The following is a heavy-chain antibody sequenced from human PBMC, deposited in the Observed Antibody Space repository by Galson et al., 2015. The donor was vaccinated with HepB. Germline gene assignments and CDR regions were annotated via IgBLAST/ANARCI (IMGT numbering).Heavy chain of an antibody. Sequence: PALVKPTQTLTLTCTFSGFSLRTSGVGVGWIRQTPGKAPEWLALIYWDDDKRYSPSLMSRLTIMKDASKNQVVLTMTNMDPVDTARYYCVHSIEVMVAYTYARAFDYWGQGILVTVSS. CDR2: IYWDDDK. V-gene: IGHV2-5*02. CDR3: VHSIEVMVAYTYARAFDY. J-gene: IGHJ4*01. D-gene: IGHD2-15*01. CDR1: GFSLRTSGVG.